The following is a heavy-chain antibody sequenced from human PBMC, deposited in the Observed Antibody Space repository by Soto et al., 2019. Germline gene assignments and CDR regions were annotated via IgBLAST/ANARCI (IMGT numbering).Heavy chain of an antibody. Sequence: SETLSLTCTVSGGSISSGGYYWSWIRQHPGKGLEWIGYIYYSGSTYYNKSLKSRVTISVDTSKNQFSLKLSSLTAADTAVYYCALARGFWSGNFDYWGQGTLVTVSS. CDR1: GGSISSGGYY. CDR3: ALARGFWSGNFDY. J-gene: IGHJ4*02. V-gene: IGHV4-31*03. D-gene: IGHD3-3*01. CDR2: IYYSGST.